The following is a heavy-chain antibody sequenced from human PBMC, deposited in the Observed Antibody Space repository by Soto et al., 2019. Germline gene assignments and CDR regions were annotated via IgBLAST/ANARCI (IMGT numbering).Heavy chain of an antibody. CDR3: ARQSSPAVAGNVNWFDP. CDR2: IYYSGST. Sequence: PSETLSLTCTVSGGSISSSSYYWGWIRQPPGKGLEWIGSIYYSGSTYYNPSLKSRVTISVDTSKNQFSLKLSSVTAADTAVYYCARQSSPAVAGNVNWFDPWGQGPLVTVSS. J-gene: IGHJ5*02. CDR1: GGSISSSSYY. D-gene: IGHD6-19*01. V-gene: IGHV4-39*01.